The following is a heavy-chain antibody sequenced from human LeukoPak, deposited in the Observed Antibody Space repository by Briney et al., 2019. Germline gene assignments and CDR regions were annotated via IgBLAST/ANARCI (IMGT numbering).Heavy chain of an antibody. CDR3: TRDIRISGGSSWFDAFDI. J-gene: IGHJ3*02. CDR1: GFTFGDYA. V-gene: IGHV3-49*03. Sequence: PGGSLRLSCTASGFTFGDYAMSWFRQAPGKGLEWVGFIRSKAYGGTTEYAASVKGRFTISRDDSKSIAYLQMNSLKTEDTAVYYCTRDIRISGGSSWFDAFDIWGQGTMVTVSS. CDR2: IRSKAYGGTT. D-gene: IGHD6-13*01.